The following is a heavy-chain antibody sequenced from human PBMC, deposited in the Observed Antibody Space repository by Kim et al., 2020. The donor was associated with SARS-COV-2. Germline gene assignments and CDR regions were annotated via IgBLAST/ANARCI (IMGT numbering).Heavy chain of an antibody. D-gene: IGHD6-19*01. Sequence: ADSVKGRFTISRDNAKNSLYLQMNSLRAEDTAVYYCARRGAVAGKMYFDYWGQGTLVTVSS. J-gene: IGHJ4*02. V-gene: IGHV3-11*06. CDR3: ARRGAVAGKMYFDY.